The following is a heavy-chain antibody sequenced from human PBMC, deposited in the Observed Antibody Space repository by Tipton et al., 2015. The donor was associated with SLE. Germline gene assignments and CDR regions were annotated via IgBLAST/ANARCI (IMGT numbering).Heavy chain of an antibody. V-gene: IGHV4-34*01. D-gene: IGHD3-9*01. J-gene: IGHJ4*02. Sequence: TLSLTCTVSGGSISSHCWSWIRQPPGKGLEWIGEINHSGSTNYNPSLKSRVTISVDTSKNQFSLKLSSVTAADTAVYYCAMRQSIDYWGQGTLVTVSS. CDR1: GGSISSHC. CDR2: INHSGST. CDR3: AMRQSIDY.